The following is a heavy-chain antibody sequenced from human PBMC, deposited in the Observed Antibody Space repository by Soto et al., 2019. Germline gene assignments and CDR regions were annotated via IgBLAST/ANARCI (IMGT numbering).Heavy chain of an antibody. Sequence: ESGGGVVQPGRSLRLSCAASGFTFSSYAMHWVRQAPGTGLEWVAVISYDGSNKYYADSVKGRFTISRDNSKNTLYLQMNSLRAEDTAVYYCARGLGYCSGGSCYSYYYYYGMDVWGQGTTVTVSS. V-gene: IGHV3-30-3*01. CDR3: ARGLGYCSGGSCYSYYYYYGMDV. D-gene: IGHD2-15*01. CDR1: GFTFSSYA. J-gene: IGHJ6*02. CDR2: ISYDGSNK.